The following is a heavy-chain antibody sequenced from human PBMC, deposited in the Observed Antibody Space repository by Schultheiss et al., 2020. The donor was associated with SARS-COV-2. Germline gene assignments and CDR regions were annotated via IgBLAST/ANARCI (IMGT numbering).Heavy chain of an antibody. J-gene: IGHJ6*02. V-gene: IGHV3-9*01. CDR2: ISWDSGSI. CDR1: GFTFDDYA. D-gene: IGHD3-22*01. Sequence: SLKISCAASGFTFDDYAMHWVRQAPGKGLEWVSGISWDSGSIGYADSVKGRFTISRDNAKNSLFLQMNSLRAEDTAVYYCARSYDSSGYLGLGMDVWGQGTTVTVSS. CDR3: ARSYDSSGYLGLGMDV.